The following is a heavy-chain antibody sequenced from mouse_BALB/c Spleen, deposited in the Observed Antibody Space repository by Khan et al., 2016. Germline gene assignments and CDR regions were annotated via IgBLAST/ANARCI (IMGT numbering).Heavy chain of an antibody. V-gene: IGHV1-87*01. D-gene: IGHD2-10*02. CDR1: GYTFTSYW. CDR2: IYPGDGDT. J-gene: IGHJ2*01. CDR3: ARRGYGNYFDY. Sequence: VQLQQSGAELARPGASVKLSCKASGYTFTSYWMQWVKQRPGQGLEWIGAIYPGDGDTRYTQKFKGKATLTADKSSSTAYMQLSSLASEDSAGDYCARRGYGNYFDYWGQGTTLTVSS.